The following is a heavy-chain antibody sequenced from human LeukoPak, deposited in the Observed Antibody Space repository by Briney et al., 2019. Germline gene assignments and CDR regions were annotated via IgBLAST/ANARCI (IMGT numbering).Heavy chain of an antibody. J-gene: IGHJ4*02. D-gene: IGHD1-26*01. CDR3: VRGVYSGSYYYQFDY. V-gene: IGHV4-34*01. Sequence: SETLSLTCAVYGGSFSGYYWSWIRQPPGKGLEWIGEINHSGSTNYNPSLKSRVTISVDTSKNQFSLKLSSVTAADTAVYYCVRGVYSGSYYYQFDYWGQGTLVTVSS. CDR2: INHSGST. CDR1: GGSFSGYY.